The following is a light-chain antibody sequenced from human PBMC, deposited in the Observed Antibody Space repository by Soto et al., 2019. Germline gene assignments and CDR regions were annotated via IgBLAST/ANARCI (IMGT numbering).Light chain of an antibody. Sequence: EIVLTQSPATLSLSPGERATLSCRASQSVTTFLAWYQQKPGQAPRLLIYDASDMATGVQARFSGSGSGTDFTLTISSREPEDFAVYYCQHRSNWPPVTTFGGGTKVEIK. J-gene: IGKJ4*01. CDR1: QSVTTF. CDR2: DAS. CDR3: QHRSNWPPVTT. V-gene: IGKV3-11*01.